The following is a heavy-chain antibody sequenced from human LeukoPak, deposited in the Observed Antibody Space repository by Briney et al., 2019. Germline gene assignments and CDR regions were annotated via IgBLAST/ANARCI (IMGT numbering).Heavy chain of an antibody. J-gene: IGHJ4*02. CDR3: ARLLSSWYVANYFDY. CDR1: GVTFSNYW. Sequence: RGSLRLSCAASGVTFSNYWMSWVRQAPGKGLEWVSVIYSGGSTYYADSVKGRFTISRDNAKNTLYLQMNSLRAEDTAVYYCARLLSSWYVANYFDYWGQGTLVTVSS. D-gene: IGHD6-13*01. V-gene: IGHV3-66*04. CDR2: IYSGGST.